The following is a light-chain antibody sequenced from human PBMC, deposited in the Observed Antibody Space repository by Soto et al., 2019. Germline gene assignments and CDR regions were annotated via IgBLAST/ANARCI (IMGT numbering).Light chain of an antibody. CDR2: GAS. Sequence: TVLTQSPGTLSLSQGQRATLSCRASQSVSSSYLAWYQQKPGQAPRLLIYGASSRATGIPDRFSGSGSGTDFTLTISRLEPEDFALYYGQQYGSSPPSWTFGQGTKVDIK. V-gene: IGKV3-20*01. CDR3: QQYGSSPPSWT. J-gene: IGKJ1*01. CDR1: QSVSSSY.